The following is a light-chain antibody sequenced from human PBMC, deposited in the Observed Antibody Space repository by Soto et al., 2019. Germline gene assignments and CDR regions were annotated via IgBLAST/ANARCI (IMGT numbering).Light chain of an antibody. CDR1: QSVSSSY. Sequence: EIVLTQSPGTLSLSAGERATLSCRTSQSVSSSYLAWYQQKPGQAPRLLIFGASSRATGIPDRFSGSGSGTEFTLTISRLEPEHFAVYYCQQYGISPRTFGQGTKVDIK. CDR3: QQYGISPRT. J-gene: IGKJ1*01. V-gene: IGKV3-20*01. CDR2: GAS.